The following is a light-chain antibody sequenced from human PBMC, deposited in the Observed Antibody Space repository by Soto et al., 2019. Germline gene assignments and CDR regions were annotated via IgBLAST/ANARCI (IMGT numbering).Light chain of an antibody. J-gene: IGKJ1*01. CDR3: QHYNSYSEA. CDR2: KAS. V-gene: IGKV1-5*03. Sequence: DIQMTQSPSSLSASVGDRVTLTCRSSQSISSWLDWYQQRPGKAPKLLIYKASTLKSGVPSRFSGSGSGTEFTLTISSLQPDDFATYYCQHYNSYSEAFGQGTKV. CDR1: QSISSW.